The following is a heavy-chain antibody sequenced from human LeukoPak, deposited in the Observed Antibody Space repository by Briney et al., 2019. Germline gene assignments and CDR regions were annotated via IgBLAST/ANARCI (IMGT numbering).Heavy chain of an antibody. J-gene: IGHJ4*02. V-gene: IGHV1-2*02. Sequence: GASVKVSCKASGYTFTGYYLHWVRQAPGQGLEWMGWISPNTGDTSYAQKFQGRVTMTRDTSISTAYMELSRLRSDDRAIYYCARIGEDYWGQGTLVTVSS. CDR1: GYTFTGYY. D-gene: IGHD3-10*01. CDR3: ARIGEDY. CDR2: ISPNTGDT.